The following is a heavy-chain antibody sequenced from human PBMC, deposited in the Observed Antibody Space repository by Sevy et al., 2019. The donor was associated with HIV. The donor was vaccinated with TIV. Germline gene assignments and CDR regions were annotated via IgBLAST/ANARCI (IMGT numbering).Heavy chain of an antibody. CDR3: ADENAWGRGSS. CDR1: GGSITSLY. J-gene: IGHJ5*02. Sequence: SETLSLTCTVSGGSITSLYWNWIRQPPGKGLEWIANIYYNGHINYNPSLKSRVTLSLDTSKNQFSLRLSSVTAADTAMYYCADENAWGRGSSWGQGTLVTASS. V-gene: IGHV4-59*08. D-gene: IGHD1-1*01. CDR2: IYYNGHI.